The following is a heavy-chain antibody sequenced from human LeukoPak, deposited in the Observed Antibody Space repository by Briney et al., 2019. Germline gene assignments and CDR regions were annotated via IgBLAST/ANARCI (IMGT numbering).Heavy chain of an antibody. CDR2: IDTSSSTM. Sequence: PGGSLRLFCAASAFTFSDYSMNWVRQAPGKGLEWISYIDTSSSTMYYADSVMGRFTISRDNAKESLYLQMNSLRDEDTAVYYCAREDDSWGPNNLDLWGQGTMVTVSS. CDR3: AREDDSWGPNNLDL. D-gene: IGHD7-27*01. CDR1: AFTFSDYS. V-gene: IGHV3-48*02. J-gene: IGHJ3*01.